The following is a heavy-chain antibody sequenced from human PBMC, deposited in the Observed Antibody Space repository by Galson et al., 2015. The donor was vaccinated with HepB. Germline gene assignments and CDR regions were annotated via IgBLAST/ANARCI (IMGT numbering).Heavy chain of an antibody. Sequence: SLRLSCAASGFTFSTYAMHWVRQAPGKGLEWVAVISYAGTNKFYADSVKGRFTISRDNSKNTLYLQMNSLRGEDTAVYYCASNPDYNGNSVFFYYWGQGALVTVSS. V-gene: IGHV3-30-3*01. CDR3: ASNPDYNGNSVFFYY. D-gene: IGHD4-23*01. CDR2: ISYAGTNK. J-gene: IGHJ4*02. CDR1: GFTFSTYA.